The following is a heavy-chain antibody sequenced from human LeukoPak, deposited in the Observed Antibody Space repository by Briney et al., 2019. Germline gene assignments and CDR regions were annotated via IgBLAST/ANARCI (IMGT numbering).Heavy chain of an antibody. CDR3: ARAPMGTAALY. D-gene: IGHD2-2*01. Sequence: ASVKVSCKASGYTFTNFDINWVRQAPGQGLEWMGWMNPVSGNAGSAQKFQGRVTLTRDTSISTAYMELSSLRSDDTAVYYCARAPMGTAALYWGQGTLVTVSS. CDR1: GYTFTNFD. CDR2: MNPVSGNA. V-gene: IGHV1-8*01. J-gene: IGHJ4*02.